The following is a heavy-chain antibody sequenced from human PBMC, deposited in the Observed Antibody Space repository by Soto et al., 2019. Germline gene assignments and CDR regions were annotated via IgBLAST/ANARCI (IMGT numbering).Heavy chain of an antibody. CDR2: IWYDGSNK. D-gene: IGHD1-7*01. V-gene: IGHV3-33*01. CDR3: ARNEMELRHSFLY. J-gene: IGHJ4*02. CDR1: GFTFSSYG. Sequence: PGGSLRLSCAASGFTFSSYGMHWVRQAPGKGLEWVAVIWYDGSNKYYADSVKGRFTISRDNSKNTLYLQMNSLRAEDTAVYYCARNEMELRHSFLYWGQGTLVTVSS.